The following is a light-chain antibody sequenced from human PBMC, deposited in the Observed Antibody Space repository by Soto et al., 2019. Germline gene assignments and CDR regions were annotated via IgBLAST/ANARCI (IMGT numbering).Light chain of an antibody. CDR3: QQFGSASYT. Sequence: EIVLTQSPGTLSLSPGERATLSCRASQSVSSTNLAWYQQKPGQAPRLLIYGASSRATGIPDRFSGSGSGTAFTLTISRLEPEDFAVYYCQQFGSASYTFGQGTKLEI. V-gene: IGKV3-20*01. CDR1: QSVSSTN. J-gene: IGKJ2*01. CDR2: GAS.